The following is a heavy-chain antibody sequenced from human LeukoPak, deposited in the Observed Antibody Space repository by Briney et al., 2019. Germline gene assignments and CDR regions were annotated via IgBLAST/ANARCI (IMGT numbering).Heavy chain of an antibody. CDR2: ISSDGSNT. J-gene: IGHJ4*02. V-gene: IGHV3-74*01. CDR1: GFTFNKYY. D-gene: IGHD3-10*01. Sequence: GGSLRLSCAVSGFTFNKYYMHWVRQAPGKGLVWVSRISSDGSNTNYADSVKGRFTISRDNSKNTLYLQMNSLRAEDTAVYYCARGGGHYYGSGNRDYFDYWGQGTLVTVSS. CDR3: ARGGGHYYGSGNRDYFDY.